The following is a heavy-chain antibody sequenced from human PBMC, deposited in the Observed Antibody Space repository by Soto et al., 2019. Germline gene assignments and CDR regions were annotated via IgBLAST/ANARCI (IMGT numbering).Heavy chain of an antibody. CDR2: ISYDGSDK. CDR3: AKGVPSPTQHAFDI. Sequence: SLRRSCAASGFTFCSYAMHWVRPAPGKGLEWVAVISYDGSDKYFSDSVKGRLTISRDNSKNTVSLEMNSLRTKDTAAYYCAKGVPSPTQHAFDIWGQGTMVT. CDR1: GFTFCSYA. J-gene: IGHJ3*02. V-gene: IGHV3-30*04.